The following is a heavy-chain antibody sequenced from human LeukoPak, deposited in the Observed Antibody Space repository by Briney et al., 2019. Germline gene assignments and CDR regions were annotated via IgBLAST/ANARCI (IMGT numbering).Heavy chain of an antibody. D-gene: IGHD3-9*01. CDR3: ARRGYDILTGYSYFDY. J-gene: IGHJ4*02. CDR1: GFTFSNVW. CDR2: INSDGGST. Sequence: TGGSLRLSCEASGFTFSNVWMHWVRQPPGKGLEWVSRINSDGGSTTYADSVKGRVTISRDNAKNTLYLQMNSLRAEDTAVYFCARRGYDILTGYSYFDYWGQGTLVTVSS. V-gene: IGHV3-74*01.